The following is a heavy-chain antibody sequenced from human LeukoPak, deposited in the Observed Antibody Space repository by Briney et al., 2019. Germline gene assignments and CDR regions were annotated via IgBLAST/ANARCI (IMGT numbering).Heavy chain of an antibody. D-gene: IGHD4-17*01. V-gene: IGHV1-2*02. J-gene: IGHJ4*02. CDR3: ARDLYGDYEGY. CDR1: GYTFTGYF. CDR2: INPNSGGT. Sequence: GASVKVSCKASGYTFTGYFMRWVRQAPGQGLEWMGWINPNSGGTNYAQKFQGRVTMTRDTSISTAYMELSRLRSDDTAVYYCARDLYGDYEGYWGQGTLVTVSS.